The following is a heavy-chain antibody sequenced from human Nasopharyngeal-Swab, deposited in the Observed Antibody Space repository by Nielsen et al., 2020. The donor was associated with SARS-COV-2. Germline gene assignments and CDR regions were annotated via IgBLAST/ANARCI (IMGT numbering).Heavy chain of an antibody. D-gene: IGHD6-13*01. CDR1: GFTFSDYF. Sequence: GGSLRLSCTASGFTFSDYFMSWIRQAPGKGLEWVSGMGWNTNNKGYADSVKGRFTISRDNARNSLYLEMNSLRDEDTALYYCVKDRWAIAGAGSVLDSWGQGTLVTVSS. CDR2: MGWNTNNK. J-gene: IGHJ4*02. CDR3: VKDRWAIAGAGSVLDS. V-gene: IGHV3-9*01.